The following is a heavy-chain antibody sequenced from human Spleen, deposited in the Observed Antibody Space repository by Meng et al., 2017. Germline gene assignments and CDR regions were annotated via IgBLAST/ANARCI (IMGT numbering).Heavy chain of an antibody. CDR3: ARGYNYNY. CDR1: GASVSSDSSA. D-gene: IGHD5-18*01. J-gene: IGHJ4*02. CDR2: KYYRSNWYN. Sequence: GQLGATGRGLATPETTPYLYCATSGASVSSDSSAWNWIRQSPERGLGCLGRKYYRSNWYNDYAVSVKGRITINPDTSKTQCYLQLNSVTPEDTAVYYCARGYNYNYWGQGTLVTVSS. V-gene: IGHV6-1*01.